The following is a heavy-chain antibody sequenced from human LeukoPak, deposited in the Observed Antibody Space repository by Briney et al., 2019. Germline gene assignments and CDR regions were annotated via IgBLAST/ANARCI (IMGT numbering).Heavy chain of an antibody. D-gene: IGHD1-26*01. CDR1: GVSISNNNW. CDR3: ARGEWDLLFDY. CDR2: GYHSGST. J-gene: IGHJ4*02. V-gene: IGHV4-4*02. Sequence: SETLSLTCAVSGVSISNNNWWSWVRQPPGKGLEWIGEGYHSGSTNYNPSLKSRLTISVDKSRNQFSLKLISVTAADTAVYYCARGEWDLLFDYWGQGTLVTVSS.